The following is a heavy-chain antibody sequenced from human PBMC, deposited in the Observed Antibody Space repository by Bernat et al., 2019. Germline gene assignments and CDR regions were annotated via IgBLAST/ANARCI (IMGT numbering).Heavy chain of an antibody. CDR3: ARGTYYDILTGYYTEDYYYYGMDV. Sequence: QVQLQESGPGLVKPSGTLSLTCAVSGGSISSSNWWSWVRQPPGKGLEWIGEIYHSGSTNYNPSLKSRVTISVDKSKNQFSLKLSSVTAADTAVYYCARGTYYDILTGYYTEDYYYYGMDVWGQGTTVTVSS. D-gene: IGHD3-9*01. V-gene: IGHV4-4*02. J-gene: IGHJ6*02. CDR1: GGSISSSNW. CDR2: IYHSGST.